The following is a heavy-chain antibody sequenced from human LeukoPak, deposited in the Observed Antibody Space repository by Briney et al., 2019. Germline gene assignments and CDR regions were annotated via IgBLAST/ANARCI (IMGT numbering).Heavy chain of an antibody. D-gene: IGHD5-18*01. CDR2: INPSGGST. CDR1: GYTFTSYY. J-gene: IGHJ4*02. Sequence: ASVKVSCKASGYTFTSYYMHWVRQAPGQGLEWMGIINPSGGSTSYAQKFQGRVTMTRDMSTSTVYMELSSLRSEDTAVYYCARERPLIPGYTYYYSEYWGQGTLVTASS. CDR3: ARERPLIPGYTYYYSEY. V-gene: IGHV1-46*01.